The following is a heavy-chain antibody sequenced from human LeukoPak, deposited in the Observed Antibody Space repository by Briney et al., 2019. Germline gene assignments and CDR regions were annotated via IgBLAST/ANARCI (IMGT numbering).Heavy chain of an antibody. J-gene: IGHJ5*02. V-gene: IGHV3-66*01. D-gene: IGHD1-20*01. CDR1: GFTFSSYA. CDR2: MYSGGST. Sequence: GGSLRLSCAASGFTFSSYAMSWVRQAPGRGLEWVSVMYSGGSTYYADSVKGRFTISRDNSKNTLYPQMNSLRAEDTAVYYCARGEYNWNDLHLWGQGTLVTVSS. CDR3: ARGEYNWNDLHL.